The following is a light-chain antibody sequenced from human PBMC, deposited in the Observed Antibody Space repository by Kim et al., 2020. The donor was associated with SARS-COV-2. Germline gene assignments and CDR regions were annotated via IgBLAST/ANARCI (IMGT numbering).Light chain of an antibody. CDR2: DTS. J-gene: IGKJ5*01. CDR3: QHRRIWPLT. Sequence: WSPGERAPLSCRASQSINNYLAWYQQKPGRPPRLLTYDTSNRATGIPVRFTGSGSVTDFTLTISSLEPEDFALYYCQHRRIWPLTFGQGTRLEIK. V-gene: IGKV3-11*01. CDR1: QSINNY.